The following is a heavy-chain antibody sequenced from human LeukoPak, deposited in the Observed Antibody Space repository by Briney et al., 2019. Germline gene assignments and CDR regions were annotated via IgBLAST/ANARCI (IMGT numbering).Heavy chain of an antibody. D-gene: IGHD6-19*01. V-gene: IGHV3-30-3*01. CDR3: ARDTAVAGPLPGPVDY. CDR1: GFTFSSYA. J-gene: IGHJ4*02. CDR2: ISYDGSNK. Sequence: GRSLRLSCAASGFTFSSYAMHWVRQAPGKGLEWVAVISYDGSNKYYADSVKGRFTISRDNSKNTLYLQMNSLRAEDTAVYYCARDTAVAGPLPGPVDYWGQGTLVTVSS.